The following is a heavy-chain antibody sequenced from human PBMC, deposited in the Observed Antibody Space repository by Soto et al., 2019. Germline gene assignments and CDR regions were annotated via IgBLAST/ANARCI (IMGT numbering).Heavy chain of an antibody. D-gene: IGHD3-3*01. CDR3: ARAWGGYDYDFWSGYYPIRLFDY. V-gene: IGHV4-38-2*01. Sequence: SETLSLTCAVSGYSISSGYYWGWIRQPPGKGLEWIGSIYHSGSTYYNPSLKSRVTISVDTSKNQFSLKLSSVTAAGTAVYYCARAWGGYDYDFWSGYYPIRLFDYWGQGTLVTVSS. CDR1: GYSISSGYY. CDR2: IYHSGST. J-gene: IGHJ4*02.